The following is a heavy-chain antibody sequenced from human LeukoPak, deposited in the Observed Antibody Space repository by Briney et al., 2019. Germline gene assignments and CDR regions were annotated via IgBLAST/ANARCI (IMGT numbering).Heavy chain of an antibody. CDR3: ARDQDYYHAGFFDY. CDR1: GFTFSSYW. CDR2: IKQDGSEK. D-gene: IGHD3-10*01. J-gene: IGHJ4*02. V-gene: IGHV3-7*01. Sequence: GGSLRLPCAASGFTFSSYWMSWVRQAPGKGLEWVANIKQDGSEKYYVDSVKGRFTISRDNAKNSLYLQMNSLRAEDTAVYYCARDQDYYHAGFFDYWGQGTLVTVSS.